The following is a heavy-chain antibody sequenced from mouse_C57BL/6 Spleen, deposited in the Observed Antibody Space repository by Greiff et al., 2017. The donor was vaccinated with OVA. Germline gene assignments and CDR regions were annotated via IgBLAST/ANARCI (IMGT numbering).Heavy chain of an antibody. CDR2: INPNNGGT. J-gene: IGHJ2*01. Sequence: VQLQKSGPELVKPGASVKISCKASGYTFTDYYMNWVKQSHGKSLEWIGDINPNNGGTSYNQKFKGKATLTVDKSSSTAYMELRSLTSEDSAVYYCARASYYYGSSYNYWGQGTTLTVSS. CDR3: ARASYYYGSSYNY. CDR1: GYTFTDYY. V-gene: IGHV1-26*01. D-gene: IGHD1-1*01.